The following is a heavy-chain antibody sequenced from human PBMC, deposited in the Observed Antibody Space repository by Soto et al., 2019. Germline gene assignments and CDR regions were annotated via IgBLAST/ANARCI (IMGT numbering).Heavy chain of an antibody. CDR3: ARVGRRLGYCSGGSCYFSFDY. J-gene: IGHJ4*02. Sequence: SVKVSCKASGGTFSSYAISWVREAPGQGLEWMGGIIPIFGTANYAQKFQGRVTITADESTSTAYMELSSLRSEDTAVYYCARVGRRLGYCSGGSCYFSFDYWGQGTLVTVSS. V-gene: IGHV1-69*13. CDR2: IIPIFGTA. CDR1: GGTFSSYA. D-gene: IGHD2-15*01.